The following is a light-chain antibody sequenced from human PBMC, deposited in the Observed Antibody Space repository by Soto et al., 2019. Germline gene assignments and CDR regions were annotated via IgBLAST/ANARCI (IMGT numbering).Light chain of an antibody. V-gene: IGKV3-15*01. J-gene: IGKJ2*01. CDR1: QSISIN. Sequence: EIVMTQSPATLSVSPGERATLSCRASQSISINLAWYQQKLGQAPRLLIYGASTRATDIPARFSGSGSGTEFTLTISSLQSEDYAIYYCHQYVSWPPYTFGQGTKVEIK. CDR3: HQYVSWPPYT. CDR2: GAS.